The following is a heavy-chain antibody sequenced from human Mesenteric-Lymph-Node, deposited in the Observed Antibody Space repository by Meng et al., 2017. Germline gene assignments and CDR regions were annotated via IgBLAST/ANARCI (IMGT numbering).Heavy chain of an antibody. CDR3: VRGALPYRLGYCSVGGCYYY. D-gene: IGHD2-15*01. J-gene: IGHJ4*02. V-gene: IGHV1-3*04. CDR2: INIESNT. Sequence: QVQLVQSGAEVRKPGASVKVHCKASGYKLTTYAMHWVRQAPGQRLEWMGWINIESNTKYSQKFQGRVTITRDTSASTVYMELSSLTSEDTAVYYCVRGALPYRLGYCSVGGCYYYWGQGTLVTVSS. CDR1: GYKLTTYA.